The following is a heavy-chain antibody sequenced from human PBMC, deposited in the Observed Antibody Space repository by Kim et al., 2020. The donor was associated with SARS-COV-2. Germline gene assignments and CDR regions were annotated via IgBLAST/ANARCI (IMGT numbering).Heavy chain of an antibody. J-gene: IGHJ4*02. Sequence: GGSLRLSCAATGFTFSSYAMRWVRQAPGKGLEWVSSISGSGVYTYYADSVKGRFTISRDNSKNTLYVQMNSLRAEDTAVYYCAKDRDGYGVNTPDYWGQGTLVTVSS. CDR2: ISGSGVYT. CDR1: GFTFSSYA. V-gene: IGHV3-23*01. CDR3: AKDRDGYGVNTPDY. D-gene: IGHD5-18*01.